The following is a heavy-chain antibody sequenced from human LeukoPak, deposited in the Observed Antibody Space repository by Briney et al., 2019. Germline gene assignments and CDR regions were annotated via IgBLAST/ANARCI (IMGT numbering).Heavy chain of an antibody. J-gene: IGHJ4*02. CDR3: AAHPTVLRYFDWLFGPFDY. Sequence: GGSLRLSCAASGFTFSSYAMSWVRQAPGKGLEWVSAISGSGGSTYYADSVKGRFTISRDNSKNTLYLQMNSLRAEDTAVYYCAAHPTVLRYFDWLFGPFDYWGQGTLVTVSS. CDR2: ISGSGGST. V-gene: IGHV3-23*01. D-gene: IGHD3-9*01. CDR1: GFTFSSYA.